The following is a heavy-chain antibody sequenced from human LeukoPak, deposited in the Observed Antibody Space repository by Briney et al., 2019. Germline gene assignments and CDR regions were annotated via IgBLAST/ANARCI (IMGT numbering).Heavy chain of an antibody. J-gene: IGHJ4*02. CDR1: GGSISSGGYY. CDR3: ARGWTYYYDSSGLDY. D-gene: IGHD3-22*01. CDR2: IYYSGST. Sequence: SQTLSLTCTVSGGSISSGGYYWSWIRQHPGKGLEWIGYIYYSGSTYYNPSLKSRVTISVDTSRNQFSLKLSSVTAADTAVYYCARGWTYYYDSSGLDYWGQGTLVTVSS. V-gene: IGHV4-31*03.